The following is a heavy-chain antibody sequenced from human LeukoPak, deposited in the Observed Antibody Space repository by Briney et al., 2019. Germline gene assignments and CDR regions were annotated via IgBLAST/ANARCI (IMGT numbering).Heavy chain of an antibody. Sequence: GGSLRLSCAASGFTFSSYAMHWVRQAPGKGLEWVAVISYDGSNKYYADSVKGRFTIYRDNSKNTLYLQMNSLRAEDTAVCYCARPTYSGSYYWFDYWGQGTMVTVSS. CDR2: ISYDGSNK. J-gene: IGHJ4*02. CDR3: ARPTYSGSYYWFDY. D-gene: IGHD1-26*01. V-gene: IGHV3-30-3*01. CDR1: GFTFSSYA.